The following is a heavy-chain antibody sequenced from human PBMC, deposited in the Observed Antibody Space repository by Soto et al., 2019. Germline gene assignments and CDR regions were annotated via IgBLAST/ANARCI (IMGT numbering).Heavy chain of an antibody. CDR1: GGSFSGCY. CDR3: ARGGRRYCSSTSCYFDY. CDR2: INHSGST. Sequence: QVQLQQWGAGLLKPSETLSLTCAVYGGSFSGCYWSWIRQPPGKGLEWIGEINHSGSTNYNPSLKSRVTISVDTSKNQFSLKLSSVTAADTAVYYCARGGRRYCSSTSCYFDYWGQGTLVTVSS. J-gene: IGHJ4*02. V-gene: IGHV4-34*01. D-gene: IGHD2-2*01.